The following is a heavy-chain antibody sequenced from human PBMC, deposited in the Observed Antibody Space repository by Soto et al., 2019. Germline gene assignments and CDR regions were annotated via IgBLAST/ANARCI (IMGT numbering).Heavy chain of an antibody. CDR2: ISAYNGNT. J-gene: IGHJ4*02. D-gene: IGHD5-12*01. Sequence: ASVKVSCKASGYTFTSYGISWVRQAPGQGREWMGWISAYNGNTNYAQKLQGRVTMTTDTSTSTAYMELRSLRSDDTAVYYCARVDYSGYDPDFDYWGQGTLVTVSS. CDR1: GYTFTSYG. V-gene: IGHV1-18*01. CDR3: ARVDYSGYDPDFDY.